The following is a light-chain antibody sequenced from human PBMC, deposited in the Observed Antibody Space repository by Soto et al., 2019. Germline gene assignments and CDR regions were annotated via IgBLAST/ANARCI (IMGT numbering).Light chain of an antibody. CDR3: QQRYTLIT. CDR2: DVY. CDR1: QSVSSY. V-gene: IGKV3-11*01. Sequence: EIVLTQSPATLSLSPGERATLSCRASQSVSSYLAWYQQKPGQAPRLLIYDVYNRATGIPARFSGSGSGTDFTLTISSLEPEGFSVYYCQQRYTLITFGEGTRLEI. J-gene: IGKJ5*01.